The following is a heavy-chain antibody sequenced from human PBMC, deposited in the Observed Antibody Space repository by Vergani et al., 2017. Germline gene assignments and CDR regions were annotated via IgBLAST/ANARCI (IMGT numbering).Heavy chain of an antibody. V-gene: IGHV4-61*02. CDR2: IFISGST. D-gene: IGHD4-17*01. CDR1: GGSVSSTNYY. J-gene: IGHJ4*02. CDR3: ARGTTVTPVEPFDY. Sequence: QVQLQESGPGLVKPSQTLSLTCTVSGGSVSSTNYYWSWIRQPAGKGLEWIGRIFISGSTNYNPSLKSRVSMTVDTSKNQFSLKLSSVTAADTAVYYCARGTTVTPVEPFDYWGQGTLVTVSS.